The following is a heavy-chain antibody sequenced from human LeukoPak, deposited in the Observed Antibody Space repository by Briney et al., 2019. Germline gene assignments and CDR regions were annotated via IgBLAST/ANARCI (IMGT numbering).Heavy chain of an antibody. Sequence: GGSLRLSCAASGFTFSSYWMSWVRQAPGKGLEWVSGISDSGGSTHYADSVKGRFTISRDNSKNTLYLQMNSLRAEDTAVYYCATYYDILTGYSWGQGTLVTVSS. CDR1: GFTFSSYW. CDR2: ISDSGGST. D-gene: IGHD3-9*01. V-gene: IGHV3-23*01. CDR3: ATYYDILTGYS. J-gene: IGHJ5*02.